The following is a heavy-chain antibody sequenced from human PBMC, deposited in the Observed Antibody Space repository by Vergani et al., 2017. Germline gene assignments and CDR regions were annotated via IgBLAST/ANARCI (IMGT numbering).Heavy chain of an antibody. CDR2: IYYSGST. D-gene: IGHD4-17*01. J-gene: IGHJ4*02. V-gene: IGHV4-39*01. CDR1: GGSISSSSYY. CDR3: ARGGTVTTYYFDY. Sequence: QLQLQESGPGLVKPSETLSLTCTVSGGSISSSSYYWGWIRQPPGKGLEWIGSIYYSGSTYYNPSLNSRVTISVDTSKNQFSLKLSSVTAADTAVYYCARGGTVTTYYFDYWGQGTLVTVSS.